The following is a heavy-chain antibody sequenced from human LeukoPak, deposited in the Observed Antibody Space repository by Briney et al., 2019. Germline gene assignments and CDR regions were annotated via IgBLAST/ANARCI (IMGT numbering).Heavy chain of an antibody. J-gene: IGHJ4*02. CDR3: AKGLQIGYATGWKNPFDF. D-gene: IGHD6-19*01. CDR2: ISGSGDST. Sequence: GGSLRLSCAASGFTFNSYAMHWVRQAPGKGVEGVSIISGSGDSTYDADSVKGRFTISRDNSKNTLSLQMNSLIAEDTAVYYCAKGLQIGYATGWKNPFDFWGQGTLVTVSS. CDR1: GFTFNSYA. V-gene: IGHV3-23*01.